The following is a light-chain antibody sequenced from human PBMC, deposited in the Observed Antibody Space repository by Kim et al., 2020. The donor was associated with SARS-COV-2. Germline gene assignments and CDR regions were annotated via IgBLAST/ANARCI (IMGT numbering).Light chain of an antibody. V-gene: IGKV1-33*01. CDR1: QDISNS. CDR3: PPYEKRPFA. CDR2: GAS. Sequence: DIQMTQSPSSLSASVGDRVTITCQASQDISNSLNWYQQKSGKAPKFLIYGASNLEPGVPSKFSGSGSGTNFSLTISSLQPEDVGTYYCPPYEKRPFAFGLGTRREL. J-gene: IGKJ2*01.